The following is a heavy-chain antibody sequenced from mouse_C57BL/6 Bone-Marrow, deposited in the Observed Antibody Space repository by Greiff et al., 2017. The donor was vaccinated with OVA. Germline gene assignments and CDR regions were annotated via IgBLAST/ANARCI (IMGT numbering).Heavy chain of an antibody. CDR3: ARSPYGSSEDWYAMDY. Sequence: QVQLQQPGAELVKPGASVKLSCKASGYTFTSYWMHWVQQRPGLGIEWMGRRDTNSGCTKYNEKFKSKATLTVDKPSSTAYMQLSSLTSEDSAVYYCARSPYGSSEDWYAMDYWGQGTSVTVSS. CDR2: RDTNSGCT. CDR1: GYTFTSYW. V-gene: IGHV1-72*01. D-gene: IGHD1-1*01. J-gene: IGHJ4*01.